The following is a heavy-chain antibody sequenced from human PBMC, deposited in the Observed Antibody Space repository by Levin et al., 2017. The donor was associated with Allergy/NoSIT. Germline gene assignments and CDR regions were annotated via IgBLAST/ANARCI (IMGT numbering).Heavy chain of an antibody. Sequence: PGESLKISCAASGFTLSNYWTTWVRQAPGKGLEWVTNINQDGSKKQYVDSVKGRFTISRDYANNSVYLQMSSLRADDTATYYCTRDPYDTVGYGGYGAFDIWGQGTMVTVSS. CDR1: GFTLSNYW. J-gene: IGHJ3*02. CDR3: TRDPYDTVGYGGYGAFDI. V-gene: IGHV3-7*01. CDR2: INQDGSKK. D-gene: IGHD3-22*01.